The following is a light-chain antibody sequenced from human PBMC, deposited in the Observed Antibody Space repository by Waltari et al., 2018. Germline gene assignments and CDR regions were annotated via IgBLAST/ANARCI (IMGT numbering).Light chain of an antibody. CDR2: DVT. CDR1: SSDVGRYDL. J-gene: IGLJ2*01. Sequence: QSALTQPASVSGSPGQSITISCTGTSSDVGRYDLVSWYQQHPGKAPKLMTYDVTKRPSGVSSRFSASKSGNTASLTISGLQSEDEADYFCSSYRSSTTPIPVFGGGTKLTVL. CDR3: SSYRSSTTPIPV. V-gene: IGLV2-14*02.